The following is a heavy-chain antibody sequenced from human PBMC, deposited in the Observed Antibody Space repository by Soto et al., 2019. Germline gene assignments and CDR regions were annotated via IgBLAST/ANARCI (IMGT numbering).Heavy chain of an antibody. V-gene: IGHV3-48*02. CDR2: ISSSSTI. CDR1: GFTFSSYS. D-gene: IGHD3-22*01. CDR3: ARDLEGYYYDSSGYPIRAFDY. Sequence: GGSLRLSCAASGFTFSSYSMNWVRQAPGKGLEWVSYISSSSTIYYADSVKGRFTISRDNAKNSLYLQMNSLRDEDTAVYYCARDLEGYYYDSSGYPIRAFDYWGQGTLVTVSS. J-gene: IGHJ4*02.